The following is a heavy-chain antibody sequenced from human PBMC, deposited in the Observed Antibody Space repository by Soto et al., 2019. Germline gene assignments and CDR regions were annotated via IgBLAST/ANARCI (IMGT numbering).Heavy chain of an antibody. CDR3: ARGDSTDCSNGVCSFFYNHDMDV. Sequence: ASVKVSCKVSGYTFTAYYIHWVRQAPGQGLEWLGRINPKSGGTSTAQKFQGWVTMTTDTYISTASMELTRLTSDDTAIYYCARGDSTDCSNGVCSFFYNHDMDVWGQGTTVTVSS. CDR2: INPKSGGT. J-gene: IGHJ6*02. D-gene: IGHD2-8*01. CDR1: GYTFTAYY. V-gene: IGHV1-2*04.